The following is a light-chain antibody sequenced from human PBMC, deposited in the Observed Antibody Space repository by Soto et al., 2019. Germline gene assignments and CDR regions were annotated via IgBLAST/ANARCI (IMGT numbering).Light chain of an antibody. CDR1: SGYSNCK. CDR3: GADHGSGSNFVVV. J-gene: IGLJ2*01. Sequence: QSVLTQPPSASASLGASVTLTCTLSSGYSNCKVDWYQQRPGKGPRFVMRVGTGGIVGSKGDGIPDRFSVLGSGLNRYLTIENIQEEDESDYHCGADHGSGSNFVVVFGGGTKLTVL. V-gene: IGLV9-49*01. CDR2: VGTGGIVG.